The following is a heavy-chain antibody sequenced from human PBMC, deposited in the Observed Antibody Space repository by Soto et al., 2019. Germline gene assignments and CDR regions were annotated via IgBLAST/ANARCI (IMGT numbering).Heavy chain of an antibody. D-gene: IGHD4-17*01. J-gene: IGHJ3*02. Sequence: GGSLRLSCAASGFTVSDHYMDWVRQAPGKGLEWVSYISSSSSYTNYADSVKGRFTISRDNAKNSLYLQMNSLRAEDTAVYYCARVSWDSYGDFDVAFDIWGQGTMVTVSS. CDR1: GFTVSDHY. CDR2: ISSSSSYT. V-gene: IGHV3-11*06. CDR3: ARVSWDSYGDFDVAFDI.